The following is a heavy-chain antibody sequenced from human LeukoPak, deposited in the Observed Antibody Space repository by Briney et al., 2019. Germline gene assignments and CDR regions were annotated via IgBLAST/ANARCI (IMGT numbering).Heavy chain of an antibody. D-gene: IGHD1-20*01. CDR1: GFTFSSYS. CDR3: TRDHNWSFDY. Sequence: PGGSLRLSCAASGFTFSSYSMNWVRQAPGKGLEWVSSISSSSSYIYCADSVKGRFTISRDNAKNSLYLQMNSLRAEDTAVYYCTRDHNWSFDYWGQGVLVTVSS. V-gene: IGHV3-21*01. CDR2: ISSSSSYI. J-gene: IGHJ4*02.